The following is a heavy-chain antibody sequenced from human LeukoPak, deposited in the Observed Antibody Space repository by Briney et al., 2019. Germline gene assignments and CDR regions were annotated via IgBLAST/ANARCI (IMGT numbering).Heavy chain of an antibody. D-gene: IGHD3-22*01. CDR3: GRHEGRNYDDSGYLDAFEM. Sequence: GESLKISCKASGYTFTSYWIGWVRQKPGKGLEWMGIIYPGDSDTRYSPSFQGQATISADKSISTAYLQWSSLKASDTAMYYCGRHEGRNYDDSGYLDAFEMWGQGTIVTVSS. V-gene: IGHV5-51*01. CDR1: GYTFTSYW. J-gene: IGHJ3*02. CDR2: IYPGDSDT.